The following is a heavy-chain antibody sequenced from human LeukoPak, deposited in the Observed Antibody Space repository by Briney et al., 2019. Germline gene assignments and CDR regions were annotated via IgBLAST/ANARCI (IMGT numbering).Heavy chain of an antibody. CDR1: GFIFSEYY. CDR2: ISSSGSTI. CDR3: ARVGQYSYDSRGYYFDY. D-gene: IGHD3-22*01. V-gene: IGHV3-11*01. J-gene: IGHJ4*02. Sequence: VGSLRLSCAASGFIFSEYYMSWIRQAPGKGLGWVSYISSSGSTIYYADPVKGRFTITTDNAKNTLYLQMNSLRADDTAVYYCARVGQYSYDSRGYYFDYWGQGTLVTVSS.